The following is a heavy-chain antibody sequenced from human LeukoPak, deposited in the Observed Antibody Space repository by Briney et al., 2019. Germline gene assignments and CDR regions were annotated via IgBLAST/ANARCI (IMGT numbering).Heavy chain of an antibody. Sequence: SETLPLTCTVSGGSISTYYWSWIRQPPGKGLEWIGYIFYSGTTNYNPSLKSRVTISVDTSKNQFSLKLSSVTAADTAVYYCARDLAAAGDSSGWVDAFDIWGQGTMVTVSS. CDR3: ARDLAAAGDSSGWVDAFDI. CDR1: GGSISTYY. J-gene: IGHJ3*02. CDR2: IFYSGTT. V-gene: IGHV4-59*12. D-gene: IGHD6-19*01.